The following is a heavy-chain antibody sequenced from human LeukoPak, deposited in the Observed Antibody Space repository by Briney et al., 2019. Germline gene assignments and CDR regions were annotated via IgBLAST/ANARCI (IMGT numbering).Heavy chain of an antibody. Sequence: TGGSLRLSGAASGFTFSSYSMNWVRQAPGKGLEWVAVIWYDGSNKFYADSVKGRFTISRDNSKNTLYLQMNSLRAEDTAVYYCARETTTLDYWGQGTLVTVSS. CDR3: ARETTTLDY. D-gene: IGHD1-26*01. J-gene: IGHJ4*02. CDR2: IWYDGSNK. V-gene: IGHV3-33*08. CDR1: GFTFSSYS.